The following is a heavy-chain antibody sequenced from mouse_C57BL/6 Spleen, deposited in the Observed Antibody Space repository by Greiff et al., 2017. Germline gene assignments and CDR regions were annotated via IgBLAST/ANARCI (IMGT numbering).Heavy chain of an antibody. D-gene: IGHD1-1*01. CDR1: GYTFTSYW. CDR2: IYPGSGST. Sequence: QVQLQQSGAELVKPGASVKMSCKASGYTFTSYWITWVKQRPGQGLEWIGDIYPGSGSTNYNEKFKSKATLTVDTSSSTAYMQLSSLTSEDSAVYYCARVTVVSYYYAMDYWGQGTSVTVSS. V-gene: IGHV1-55*01. J-gene: IGHJ4*01. CDR3: ARVTVVSYYYAMDY.